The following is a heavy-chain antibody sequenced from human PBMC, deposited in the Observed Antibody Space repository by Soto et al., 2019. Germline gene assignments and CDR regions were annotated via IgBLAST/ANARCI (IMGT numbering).Heavy chain of an antibody. CDR3: ARDYDFWSGYYYYYGMDV. V-gene: IGHV1-3*01. J-gene: IGHJ6*02. D-gene: IGHD3-3*01. CDR1: GYTFTSYA. CDR2: INAGNGNT. Sequence: VKVSCKASGYTFTSYAMHWVRQAPGQRLEWMGWINAGNGNTKYSQKFQGRVTITRDTSASTAYMELSSLRSEDTAVYYCARDYDFWSGYYYYYGMDVWGQGTTVTVSS.